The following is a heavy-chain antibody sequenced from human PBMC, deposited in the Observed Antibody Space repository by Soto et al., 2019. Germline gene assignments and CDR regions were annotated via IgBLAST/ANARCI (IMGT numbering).Heavy chain of an antibody. D-gene: IGHD4-17*01. CDR1: GYSFTDYK. CDR2: VDPNGGGS. Sequence: QGQLLQSGAEVKKPGASVKVSCKTSGYSFTDYKLHWVRQAPGQGLEWMGWVDPNGGGSNSAQKSQGTVTITWVTSITTAYLDLTRLTTNDTATYFCATWVDYGDFEGFDFWGQGTLVTVSS. CDR3: ATWVDYGDFEGFDF. J-gene: IGHJ4*02. V-gene: IGHV1-2*02.